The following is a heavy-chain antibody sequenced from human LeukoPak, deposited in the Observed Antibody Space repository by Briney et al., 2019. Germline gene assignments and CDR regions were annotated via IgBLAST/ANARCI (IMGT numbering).Heavy chain of an antibody. CDR2: IYYSGST. J-gene: IGHJ4*02. CDR1: GGSISSCY. D-gene: IGHD1-14*01. V-gene: IGHV4-59*08. CDR3: ARHVGTSHRSYYFDY. Sequence: PSETLSLTCTVSGGSISSCYWSWIRQPPGKGLEWIGYIYYSGSTNYNPSLKSRVTISVDTSKNQFSLKLSSVTAADTAVYYCARHVGTSHRSYYFDYWGQGTLVTVSS.